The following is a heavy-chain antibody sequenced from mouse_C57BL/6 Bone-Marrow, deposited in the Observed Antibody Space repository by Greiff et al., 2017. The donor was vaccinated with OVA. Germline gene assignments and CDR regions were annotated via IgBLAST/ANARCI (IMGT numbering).Heavy chain of an antibody. CDR3: ARSLPFDY. Sequence: QVQLQQSGPELVKPGASVEISCKASGYAFSSSWMNWVKQRPGKGLEWIGRIYPGDGDTNYNGKFKGKATLTADKSSSTAYMQLSSLTSEDSAVYFCARSLPFDYWGQGTTLTVSS. CDR1: GYAFSSSW. D-gene: IGHD5-1*01. J-gene: IGHJ2*01. CDR2: IYPGDGDT. V-gene: IGHV1-82*01.